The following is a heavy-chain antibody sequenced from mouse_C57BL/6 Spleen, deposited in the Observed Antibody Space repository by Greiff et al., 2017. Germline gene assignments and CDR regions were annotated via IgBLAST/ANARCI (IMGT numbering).Heavy chain of an antibody. CDR2: IDPEDGDT. D-gene: IGHD1-1*01. Sequence: VQLQQSGAELVRPGASVKLSCTASGFNIKDYYMHWVKQRPEQGLEWIGRIDPEDGDTESAPKFQGKATMTADTSSNTAYLQLRSLTSEDTAVYYYTTCYYYGSSYGYFDVWGTGTTVTVSS. CDR1: GFNIKDYY. CDR3: TTCYYYGSSYGYFDV. J-gene: IGHJ1*03. V-gene: IGHV14-1*01.